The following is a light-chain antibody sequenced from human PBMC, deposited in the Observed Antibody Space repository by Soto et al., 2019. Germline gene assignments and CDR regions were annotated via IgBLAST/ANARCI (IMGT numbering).Light chain of an antibody. CDR2: GGS. J-gene: IGKJ4*01. CDR1: QSVSSSY. Sequence: ETVLTQSPGTLSLSPGERATLSCRASQSVSSSYLAWYQQKPGQAPRLLIYGGSSRATGIPDRFSGSGSGTDFTLTISRLEPEDFAVYYCQQYGSSPLTFGGGTKVEIK. V-gene: IGKV3-20*01. CDR3: QQYGSSPLT.